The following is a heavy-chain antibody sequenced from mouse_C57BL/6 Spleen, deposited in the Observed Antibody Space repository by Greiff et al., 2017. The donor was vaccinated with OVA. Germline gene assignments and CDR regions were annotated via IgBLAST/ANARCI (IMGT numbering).Heavy chain of an antibody. Sequence: VPLLPSVASFVTPFASVPISCTVSFSPFTVPSLPWLQQRPSHFLVWIGYIYPRDGSTKYNEKFKGKATLTADKSSSTAYMQLNSLTSEDSAVYFCARSGLITTVVPFDYWGQGTTLTVSS. CDR2: IYPRDGST. V-gene: IGHV1-78*01. CDR1: FSPFTVPS. CDR3: ARSGLITTVVPFDY. D-gene: IGHD1-1*01. J-gene: IGHJ2*01.